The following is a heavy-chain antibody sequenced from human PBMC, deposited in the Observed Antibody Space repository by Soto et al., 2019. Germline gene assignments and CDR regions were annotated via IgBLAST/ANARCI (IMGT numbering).Heavy chain of an antibody. CDR3: APGMTTVTTNGY. CDR2: IIPILGIA. D-gene: IGHD4-17*01. Sequence: QVQLVQSGAEVKKPGSSVKVSCKASGGTFSSYTISWVRQAPGQGLEWMGRIIPILGIANYAQKFQGRGTITADKSTSTAYMELSSLRSEDTAVYYCAPGMTTVTTNGYWGQGTLVTVSS. V-gene: IGHV1-69*02. CDR1: GGTFSSYT. J-gene: IGHJ4*02.